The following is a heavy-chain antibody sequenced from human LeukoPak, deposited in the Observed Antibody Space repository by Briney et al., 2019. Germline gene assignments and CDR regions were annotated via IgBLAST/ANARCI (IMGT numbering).Heavy chain of an antibody. Sequence: PGGSLRLSCAASGFTFSSYSMNWVRQAPGKGLEWVSSISSSSSYIYYADSVKGRFTISRDNAKNSLYLQMNSLRAEDTAVYYCARAGFRYYYYYYMDVWGKGTTVTVSS. CDR1: GFTFSSYS. V-gene: IGHV3-21*01. J-gene: IGHJ6*03. CDR3: ARAGFRYYYYYYMDV. CDR2: ISSSSSYI.